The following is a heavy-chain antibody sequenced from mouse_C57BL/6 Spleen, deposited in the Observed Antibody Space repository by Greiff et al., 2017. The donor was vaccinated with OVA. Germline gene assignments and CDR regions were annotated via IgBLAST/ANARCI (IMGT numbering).Heavy chain of an antibody. D-gene: IGHD3-3*01. CDR3: TRGTGPHYYAMDY. J-gene: IGHJ4*01. CDR2: IDPETGGT. CDR1: GYTFTDYE. Sequence: QVQLQQSGAELVRPGASVTLSCKASGYTFTDYEMHWMKQTPVHGLEWIGAIDPETGGTAYNQKFKGKAILTADKSSSTAYMELRSLTSEDSAVYYCTRGTGPHYYAMDYWGQGTSVTVSS. V-gene: IGHV1-15*01.